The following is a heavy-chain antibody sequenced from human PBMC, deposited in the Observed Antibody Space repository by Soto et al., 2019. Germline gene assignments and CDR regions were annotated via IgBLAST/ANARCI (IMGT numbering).Heavy chain of an antibody. D-gene: IGHD4-17*01. Sequence: GGSLRLSCASSVFTFISYSMNWVRQAPGKGLEWVSYISSSSSTIYYADSVKGRFTISRDNAKNSLYLQMNSLRDEDTAVYYCARSDYGDYVRYYYGMDVWGQGTTVTVSS. CDR3: ARSDYGDYVRYYYGMDV. J-gene: IGHJ6*02. CDR1: VFTFISYS. CDR2: ISSSSSTI. V-gene: IGHV3-48*02.